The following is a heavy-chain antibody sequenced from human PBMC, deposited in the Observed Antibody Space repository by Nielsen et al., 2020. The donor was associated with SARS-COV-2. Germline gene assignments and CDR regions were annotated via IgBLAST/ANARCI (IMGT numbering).Heavy chain of an antibody. CDR1: GGSISSYY. CDR3: ARAGYNWNDEFDY. J-gene: IGHJ4*02. Sequence: SETLSFTCTVSGGSISSYYWSWIRQPPGKGLEWIGYIYYSGSTNYNPSLKSRVTISVDTSKNQFSLKLSSVTAADTAVYYCARAGYNWNDEFDYWGQGTLVTVSS. V-gene: IGHV4-59*01. D-gene: IGHD1-1*01. CDR2: IYYSGST.